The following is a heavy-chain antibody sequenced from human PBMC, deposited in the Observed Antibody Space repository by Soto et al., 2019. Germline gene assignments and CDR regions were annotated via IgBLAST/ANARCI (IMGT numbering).Heavy chain of an antibody. CDR1: GFTFSSYW. J-gene: IGHJ6*02. Sequence: EVQLVESGGGLVQPGGSLRLSCAASGFTFSSYWMSWVRQAPGKGLEWVANIKQDGGGKYYVDSVKGRFTISRDNAKNALYLQRNGRRAGDTAVYYWERVRFWSCDPPLYYYSYGMDVWGQGTTVTVSS. D-gene: IGHD3-3*01. CDR2: IKQDGGGK. CDR3: ERVRFWSCDPPLYYYSYGMDV. V-gene: IGHV3-7*01.